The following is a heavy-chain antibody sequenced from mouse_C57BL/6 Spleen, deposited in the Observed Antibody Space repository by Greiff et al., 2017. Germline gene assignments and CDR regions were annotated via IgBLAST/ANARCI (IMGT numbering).Heavy chain of an antibody. CDR2: IYPRSGNT. J-gene: IGHJ4*01. V-gene: IGHV1-81*01. D-gene: IGHD2-4*01. CDR3: ARSGDYDDLYAMDY. Sequence: VQLQQSGAELARPGASVKLSCKASGYTFTSYGISWVKQRTGQGLEWIGEIYPRSGNTYYNEKFKGKATLTAAKSSSTAYMELRSLTSEDSAVYFCARSGDYDDLYAMDYWGQGTSVTVSS. CDR1: GYTFTSYG.